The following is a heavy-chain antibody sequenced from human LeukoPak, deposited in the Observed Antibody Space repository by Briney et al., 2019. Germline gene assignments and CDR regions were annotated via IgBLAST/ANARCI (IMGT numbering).Heavy chain of an antibody. CDR2: INSDGSTI. J-gene: IGHJ4*02. CDR3: VRDFRSADY. V-gene: IGHV3-74*01. Sequence: GGSLRLSCAASGFTFSSFWMHWVRQAPGKGLLWVSRINSDGSTISYADSVKGRFTISRDNAKNTLYLQMNSLRADDTAVYYCVRDFRSADYWGQGILVTVSS. CDR1: GFTFSSFW.